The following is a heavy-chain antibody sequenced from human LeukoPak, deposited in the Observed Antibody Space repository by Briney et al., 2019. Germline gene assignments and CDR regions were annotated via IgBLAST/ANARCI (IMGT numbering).Heavy chain of an antibody. D-gene: IGHD1-26*01. CDR3: ARYPVGPTTTFDF. CDR2: IYYSGST. Sequence: SETLSLTCTVSGGSISSYYWSWIRQPPGKRLEWIGYIYYSGSTTYNPTLKSRVTISVDTSKNQFSLRLSSVTAADTAVYYCARYPVGPTTTFDFWGQGALVTVSS. J-gene: IGHJ4*02. CDR1: GGSISSYY. V-gene: IGHV4-59*01.